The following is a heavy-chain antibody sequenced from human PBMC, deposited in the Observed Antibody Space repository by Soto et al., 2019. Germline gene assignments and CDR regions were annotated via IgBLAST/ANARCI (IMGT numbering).Heavy chain of an antibody. CDR1: GFTFSDYY. CDR3: ARSETGRFSY. Sequence: EVQLVESGGGLVQPGGSLRLSCAASGFTFSDYYMHWVRKAPGKGLVWVSRLNGDGSSTNYADSVKGRFTISRDNAKNTLYLQMNSLRAEDTAVYYCARSETGRFSYWGQGSLVTVSS. V-gene: IGHV3-74*01. J-gene: IGHJ4*02. D-gene: IGHD7-27*01. CDR2: LNGDGSST.